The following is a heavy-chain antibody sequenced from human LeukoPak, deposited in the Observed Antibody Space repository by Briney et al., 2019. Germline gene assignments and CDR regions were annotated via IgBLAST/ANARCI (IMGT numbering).Heavy chain of an antibody. CDR2: IYHSGST. CDR3: ARVPMVSPFYYYYMDV. D-gene: IGHD3-10*01. Sequence: PSETLSLTCTVSGYSISSGYYWGWIRQPPGKGLEWIGGIYHSGSTYYNPSLKSRVTISVDTSKNQFSLKLSSVTAADTAVYYCARVPMVSPFYYYYMDVWGKGTTVTVSS. J-gene: IGHJ6*03. V-gene: IGHV4-38-2*02. CDR1: GYSISSGYY.